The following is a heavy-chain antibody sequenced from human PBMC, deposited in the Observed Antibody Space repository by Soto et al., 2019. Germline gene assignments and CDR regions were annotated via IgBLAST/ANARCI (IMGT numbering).Heavy chain of an antibody. CDR3: ASPKPQRGSGCLFDY. J-gene: IGHJ4*02. Sequence: QVQLVQSGAEVKKPGSSVKVSCKASGGTFSSYTISWVRQAPGQGLEWMGRIIPILGIANYAQKFQGRVTITADKSPSTAYMELSSLRSEDTAVYYCASPKPQRGSGCLFDYWGKGNRLTVSS. V-gene: IGHV1-69*02. CDR2: IIPILGIA. D-gene: IGHD2-2*01. CDR1: GGTFSSYT.